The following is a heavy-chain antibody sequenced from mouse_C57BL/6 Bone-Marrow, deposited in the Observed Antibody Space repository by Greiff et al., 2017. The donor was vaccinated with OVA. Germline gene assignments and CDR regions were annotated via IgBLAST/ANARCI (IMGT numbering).Heavy chain of an antibody. CDR1: GFNIKDDY. D-gene: IGHD1-1*01. J-gene: IGHJ1*03. CDR3: TGYYYGDFDV. Sequence: VQLQQSGAELVRPGASVKLSCTASGFNIKDDYMHWVKQRPEQGLEWIGWIDPENGDTEYASKFQGKATITADTSSNTAYLKLSSLTSEDTAVYYCTGYYYGDFDVWGTGTTVTGSS. V-gene: IGHV14-4*01. CDR2: IDPENGDT.